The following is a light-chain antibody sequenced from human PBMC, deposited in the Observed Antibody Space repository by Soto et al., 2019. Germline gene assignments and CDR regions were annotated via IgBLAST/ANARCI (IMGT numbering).Light chain of an antibody. CDR1: SSDVGGHNY. V-gene: IGLV2-14*01. CDR2: EVS. Sequence: QSALTQPASVSGSPGQSIAISCTGTSSDVGGHNYVSWYQQHPGKAPKLMLYEVSNRPSGVSSRFSGSKSGSTASLTISGLQAEDEGDYYCCSSTTTSTLVFGTGTKVTVL. CDR3: CSSTTTSTLV. J-gene: IGLJ1*01.